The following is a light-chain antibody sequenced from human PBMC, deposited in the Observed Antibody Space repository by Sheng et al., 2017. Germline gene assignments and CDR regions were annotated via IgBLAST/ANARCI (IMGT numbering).Light chain of an antibody. V-gene: IGKV4-1*01. CDR1: QSVLYSSNNKNY. J-gene: IGKJ4*01. CDR2: WAS. CDR3: QQYYSTPRLT. Sequence: DIVMTQSPDSLAVSLGERATINCKSSQSVLYSSNNKNYLAWYQXKPGQPPKLLIYWASTRESGVPDRFSGXGSGTDFTLTISSLQAEDVAVYYCQQYYSTPRLTFGGGTKVEIK.